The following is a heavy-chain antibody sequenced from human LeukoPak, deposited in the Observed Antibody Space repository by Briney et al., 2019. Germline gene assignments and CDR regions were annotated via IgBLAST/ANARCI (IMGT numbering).Heavy chain of an antibody. CDR2: IYTSGGT. Sequence: PSQTLSLTCTVSGGSISSGSYYWSWPRQPAGKGLEWIGLIYTSGGTNYNPSLKSRVTISVDTSKNQFSLKLSSVTAADTAVYYCARGRYSSSWYVDFWGQGTLVTVSS. CDR1: GGSISSGSYY. D-gene: IGHD6-13*01. J-gene: IGHJ4*02. V-gene: IGHV4-61*02. CDR3: ARGRYSSSWYVDF.